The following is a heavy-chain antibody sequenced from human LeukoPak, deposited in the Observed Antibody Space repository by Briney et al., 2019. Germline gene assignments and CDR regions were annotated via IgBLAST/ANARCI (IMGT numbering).Heavy chain of an antibody. V-gene: IGHV3-23*01. J-gene: IGHJ4*02. CDR3: AKRGLPDY. Sequence: GGSLRLSCAASGFTFSSYAMSWVRQAPGKGLEWVSAISGSGGSTYYADSVKGRFTISRDNFKNTLYLHMNSLRGEDTAIYYCAKRGLPDYWGQGTLVTVSS. CDR2: ISGSGGST. CDR1: GFTFSSYA.